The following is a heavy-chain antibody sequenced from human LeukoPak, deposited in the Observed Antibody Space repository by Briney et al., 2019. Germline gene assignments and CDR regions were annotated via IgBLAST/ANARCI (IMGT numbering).Heavy chain of an antibody. CDR2: INHSGST. J-gene: IGHJ6*03. Sequence: SETLSLTCTLSGGSISTYYWSWIRQPPGKGLEWIGEINHSGSTNYNPSLKSRVTISVDTSKNQFSLNRISVTAADTAYYMDVWGKRTTVTGSS. CDR3: V. V-gene: IGHV4-34*03. CDR1: GGSISTYY.